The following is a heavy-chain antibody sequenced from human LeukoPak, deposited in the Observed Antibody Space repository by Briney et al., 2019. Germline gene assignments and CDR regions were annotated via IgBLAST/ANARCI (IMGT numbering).Heavy chain of an antibody. D-gene: IGHD3-9*01. CDR3: ARVEADWYYFDY. J-gene: IGHJ4*02. CDR2: ISSSSSYI. V-gene: IGHV3-21*01. CDR1: GFTFSSYG. Sequence: GGSLRLSCAASGFTFSSYGMHWVRQAPGKGLEWVSSISSSSSYIYYADSVKGRFTISRDNAKNSLYLQMNSLRAEDTAVYYCARVEADWYYFDYWGQGTLVTVSS.